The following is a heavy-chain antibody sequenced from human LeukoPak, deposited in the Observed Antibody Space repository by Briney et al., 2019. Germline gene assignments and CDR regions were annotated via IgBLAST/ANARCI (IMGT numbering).Heavy chain of an antibody. CDR1: GFTFSSYW. D-gene: IGHD2-15*01. CDR3: AQQVGYCSSGSCYFTY. Sequence: GGSLRLSCAASGFTFSSYWMSWVRQAPGKGLEWVSAISNTGGSTYYADSVKGRFTISRDKSKNTLSLQMNSLRAEDTAVYYCAQQVGYCSSGSCYFTYWGQGTLVTVSS. V-gene: IGHV3-23*01. J-gene: IGHJ1*01. CDR2: ISNTGGST.